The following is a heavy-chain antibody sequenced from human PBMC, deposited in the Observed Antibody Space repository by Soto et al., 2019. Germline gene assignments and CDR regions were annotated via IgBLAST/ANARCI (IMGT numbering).Heavy chain of an antibody. CDR3: ATSAVAEDY. Sequence: EVQLVESGGGLVQPGRSLRLSCAASGFTFDDYAMHWVRQAPGKGLEWVSGISWNSGSIGYADSVKGRFTISRDNAKNSLYLQMNSLRAEDTALYYCATSAVAEDYWGQGTLVTVSS. J-gene: IGHJ4*02. V-gene: IGHV3-9*01. D-gene: IGHD6-19*01. CDR1: GFTFDDYA. CDR2: ISWNSGSI.